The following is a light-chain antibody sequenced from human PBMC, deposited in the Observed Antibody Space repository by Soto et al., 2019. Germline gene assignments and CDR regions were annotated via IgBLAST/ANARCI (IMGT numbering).Light chain of an antibody. Sequence: QAVVTQPPSASGTPGQRVTICCSGSSSNIGSNYVYWYQQVPGTTPKLLIYKNNQRPSGVPERFSGSKSGTSASLAISGLRSEDEADYYCAVWDDSLSGREVFGGGTKVTVL. CDR2: KNN. CDR1: SSNIGSNY. CDR3: AVWDDSLSGREV. V-gene: IGLV1-47*01. J-gene: IGLJ2*01.